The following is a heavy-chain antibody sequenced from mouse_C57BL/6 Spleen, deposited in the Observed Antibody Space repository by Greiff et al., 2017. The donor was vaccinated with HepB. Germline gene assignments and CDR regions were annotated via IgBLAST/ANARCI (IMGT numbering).Heavy chain of an antibody. V-gene: IGHV1-59*01. J-gene: IGHJ3*01. CDR3: ARELLRGTTVVAKAY. D-gene: IGHD1-1*01. Sequence: QVQLQQPGAELVRPGTSVKLSCKASGYTFTSYWMHWVKQRPGQGLEWIGVIDPSDSYTNYNQKFKGKATLTVDTSSSTAYMQLSSLTSEDSAVYYCARELLRGTTVVAKAYWGQGTLVTVSA. CDR1: GYTFTSYW. CDR2: IDPSDSYT.